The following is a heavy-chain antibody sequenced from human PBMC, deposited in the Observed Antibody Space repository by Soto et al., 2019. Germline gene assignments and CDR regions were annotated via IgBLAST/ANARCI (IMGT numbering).Heavy chain of an antibody. CDR1: GFTVSTYG. D-gene: IGHD2-8*02. Sequence: QVQLVESGGGVVQPGRSLRLSCAVSGFTVSTYGMHWDRQAPGKGLEWVAVISRDGGTKYYADSVEGRFTISRDNSRNTLFLEMNSLRGDDMAVYYCTGEVASGYWGQGTLVTVSS. CDR2: ISRDGGTK. J-gene: IGHJ4*02. CDR3: TGEVASGY. V-gene: IGHV3-30*03.